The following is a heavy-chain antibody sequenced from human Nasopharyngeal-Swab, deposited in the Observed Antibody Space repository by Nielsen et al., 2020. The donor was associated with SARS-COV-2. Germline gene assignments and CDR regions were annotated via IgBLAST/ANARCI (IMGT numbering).Heavy chain of an antibody. Sequence: VRQAPGKGLEWVAVISYDGSNKYYADSVKGRFTISRDNSKNTLYLQMNSLRAEDTAVYYCARDAYEPVVVTAIMYYYYMDVWGKGTTVTVSS. D-gene: IGHD2-21*02. CDR2: ISYDGSNK. V-gene: IGHV3-33*05. CDR3: ARDAYEPVVVTAIMYYYYMDV. J-gene: IGHJ6*03.